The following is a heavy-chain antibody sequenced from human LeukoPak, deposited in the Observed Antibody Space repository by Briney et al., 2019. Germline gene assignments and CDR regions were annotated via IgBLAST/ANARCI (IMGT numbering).Heavy chain of an antibody. V-gene: IGHV3-21*01. CDR2: ISGSSSDI. D-gene: IGHD3-10*02. Sequence: PGGSLRLSCAGSAFTFSSYSMNWVRQAPGKGLEWVSSISGSSSDIYYADSVKGRFTISRDNAKNSLYLQMNSLRAEDTAVYYCAELGITMIGGVWGKGTTVTISS. CDR1: AFTFSSYS. CDR3: AELGITMIGGV. J-gene: IGHJ6*04.